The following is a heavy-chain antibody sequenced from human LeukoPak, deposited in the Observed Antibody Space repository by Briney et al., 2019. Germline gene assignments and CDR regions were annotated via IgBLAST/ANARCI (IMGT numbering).Heavy chain of an antibody. V-gene: IGHV3-21*01. Sequence: GGSLRLSCAASRFTFSSYSMNWVRQAPGKGLEWVSSISSSSSYIYYADSVKGRFTISRDNAKNSLYLQMNSLRAEDTAVYYCASTTDFWSGYFDYWGQGTLVTVSS. J-gene: IGHJ4*02. CDR1: RFTFSSYS. CDR3: ASTTDFWSGYFDY. D-gene: IGHD3-3*01. CDR2: ISSSSSYI.